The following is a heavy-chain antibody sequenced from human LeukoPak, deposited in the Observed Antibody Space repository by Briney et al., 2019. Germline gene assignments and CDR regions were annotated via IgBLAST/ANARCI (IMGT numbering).Heavy chain of an antibody. D-gene: IGHD1-20*01. CDR2: ISGDGATT. Sequence: GGSLRLSCAASGFTFSSYWMHWVRQVPGKGLVWVSRISGDGATTTYADSVKGRFTISRDNAKSTLYLQMNSLRAEDAAVYYCARVLYNWNDCLDFWGQGTLVTVSS. CDR1: GFTFSSYW. V-gene: IGHV3-74*01. CDR3: ARVLYNWNDCLDF. J-gene: IGHJ4*02.